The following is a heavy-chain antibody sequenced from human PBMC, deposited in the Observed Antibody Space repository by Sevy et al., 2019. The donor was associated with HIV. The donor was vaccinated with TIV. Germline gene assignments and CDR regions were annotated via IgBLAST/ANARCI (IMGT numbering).Heavy chain of an antibody. CDR3: ARDLESIAAPRSAGRSTYYNYGMDV. CDR1: GYTFPDYY. CDR2: IDPNSGGT. V-gene: IGHV1-2*06. Sequence: ASVKVSCKASGYTFPDYYIHWVRQAPGQGLEWMGRIDPNSGGTNYAQKFQGRVTMTTDTSIRTAKMELSRLRSDDTAVYYCARDLESIAAPRSAGRSTYYNYGMDVWGQGTTVTISS. D-gene: IGHD6-6*01. J-gene: IGHJ6*02.